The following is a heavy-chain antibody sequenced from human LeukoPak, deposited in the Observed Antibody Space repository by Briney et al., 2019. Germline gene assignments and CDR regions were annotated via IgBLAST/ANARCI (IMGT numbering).Heavy chain of an antibody. CDR2: IYPGDSDT. CDR3: ARRGLYYYGSGSYYFDY. CDR1: GYSFTSYW. D-gene: IGHD3-10*01. Sequence: GESLKISCKGSGYSFTSYWIGWVRQMPGKGLEWMGIIYPGDSDTRYSPSFQGQVTISADKSISTACLRWSSLKASDTAMYYCARRGLYYYGSGSYYFDYWGQGTLVTVSS. J-gene: IGHJ4*02. V-gene: IGHV5-51*01.